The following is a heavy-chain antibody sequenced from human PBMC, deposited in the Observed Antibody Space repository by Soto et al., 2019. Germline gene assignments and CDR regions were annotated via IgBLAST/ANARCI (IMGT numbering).Heavy chain of an antibody. CDR2: ISIGGTPI. CDR3: VRGPEELVYYNSIDV. D-gene: IGHD3-10*01. CDR1: GFTFSYYY. V-gene: IGHV3-11*01. Sequence: GGSLRLSCEASGFTFSYYYMSWIRQFPGKGLEWVSYISIGGTPIYYADSVKGRFTISRDNAQNSLYLHMTSLTAEDTALYYCVRGPEELVYYNSIDVWGQGTTVTVSS. J-gene: IGHJ6*02.